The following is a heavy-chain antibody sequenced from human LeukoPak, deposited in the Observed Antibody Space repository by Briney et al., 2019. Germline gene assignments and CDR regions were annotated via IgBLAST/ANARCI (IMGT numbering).Heavy chain of an antibody. CDR2: VTGNGSSI. D-gene: IGHD1-1*01. J-gene: IGHJ4*02. CDR1: GFTFTTYT. Sequence: GGSLRLSCVGSGFTFTTYTMHWVRQAPGKALEWVSAVTGNGSSIYYSGPLKGRFTISRDNAKNSVYLHMTDLSAADTAVYYCATWDDLPLDHWGQGTLVTVSS. CDR3: ATWDDLPLDH. V-gene: IGHV3-21*01.